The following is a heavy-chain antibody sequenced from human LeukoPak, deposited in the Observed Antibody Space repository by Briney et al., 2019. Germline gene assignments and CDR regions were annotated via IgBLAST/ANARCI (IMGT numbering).Heavy chain of an antibody. CDR3: ARQKPSGYYTTSAYYYDY. J-gene: IGHJ4*02. CDR2: IYYSGTT. V-gene: IGHV4-59*08. CDR1: GGSFSSYY. Sequence: PSETLSLTCTVSGGSFSSYYWSRLRQPPGKGLEGIGYIYYSGTTNYNPSLKSRVTISVDTSKNQFSLKLSSVTAADTAVYYCARQKPSGYYTTSAYYYDYWGQGTLVTVSS. D-gene: IGHD3-22*01.